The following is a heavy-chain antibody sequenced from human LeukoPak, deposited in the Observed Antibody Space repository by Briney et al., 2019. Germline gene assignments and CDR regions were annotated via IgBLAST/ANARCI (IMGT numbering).Heavy chain of an antibody. CDR2: ISSSSSYI. CDR1: GFTFSSYS. D-gene: IGHD5-18*01. J-gene: IGHJ6*02. V-gene: IGHV3-21*01. CDR3: ARDTAIGSFYYYGMDV. Sequence: GGSLRLSCAASGFTFSSYSMNWVRQAPGKGLEWVSSISSSSSYIYYADSVKGRFTISRDNAKNSLYLQMNSLRAEDTAVYYCARDTAIGSFYYYGMDVWGQGTTVTVSS.